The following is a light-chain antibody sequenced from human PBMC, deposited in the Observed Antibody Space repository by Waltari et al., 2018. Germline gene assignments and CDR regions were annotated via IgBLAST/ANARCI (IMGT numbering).Light chain of an antibody. J-gene: IGLJ1*01. V-gene: IGLV1-40*01. CDR2: ENR. CDR1: SSNFGAGYD. Sequence: QSVLTQPPSVSGAPGQRVTISCTGTSSNFGAGYDVHWYQHLPGRAPKLLIKENRNRPSGVPDRCSGSKSGTVASLAITGLQPEDEADYYCQSFDTGLGGSVFGTGTKVSVL. CDR3: QSFDTGLGGSV.